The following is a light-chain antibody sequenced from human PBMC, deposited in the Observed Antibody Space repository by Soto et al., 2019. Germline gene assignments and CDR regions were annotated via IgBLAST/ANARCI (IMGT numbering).Light chain of an antibody. Sequence: EIVMTQSPATLSVSLGERASLSCRASQIITNNLAWYQQKPGQPPRLLIYGASTRATGIPARFSGSGSGTEFTLAISSLQSEDFAVYYCQQYNNWPLTFGQGTKVEIK. CDR1: QIITNN. V-gene: IGKV3-15*01. CDR2: GAS. CDR3: QQYNNWPLT. J-gene: IGKJ1*01.